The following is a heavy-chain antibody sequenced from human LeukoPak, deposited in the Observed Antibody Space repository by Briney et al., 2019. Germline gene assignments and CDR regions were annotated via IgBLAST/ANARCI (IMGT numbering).Heavy chain of an antibody. CDR2: IYTSGST. D-gene: IGHD6-13*01. Sequence: SETLSVTCTVSGGSISSYYWSWIRQPAGKGLECIGRIYTSGSTNYNPSLKSRVTMSVDTSKNQFSLKLSSVTAADTAVYYCARGTPYSSSEWFDPWGQGTLVTVSS. CDR3: ARGTPYSSSEWFDP. V-gene: IGHV4-4*07. J-gene: IGHJ5*02. CDR1: GGSISSYY.